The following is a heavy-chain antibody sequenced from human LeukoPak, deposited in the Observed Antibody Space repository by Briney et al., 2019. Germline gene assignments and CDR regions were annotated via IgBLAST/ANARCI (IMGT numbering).Heavy chain of an antibody. D-gene: IGHD3-9*01. J-gene: IGHJ5*02. CDR1: GFTLSSYE. CDR2: ISSGGTTI. Sequence: PGGSLRLSCAASGFTLSSYEMNWVRQAPGKGLEWVSYISSGGTTIYYADSVKGRFIISRDNAKNSLYLQMSSLRAEDTAVYYCASIFRLARGIDPWGQGTLVTVSS. V-gene: IGHV3-48*03. CDR3: ASIFRLARGIDP.